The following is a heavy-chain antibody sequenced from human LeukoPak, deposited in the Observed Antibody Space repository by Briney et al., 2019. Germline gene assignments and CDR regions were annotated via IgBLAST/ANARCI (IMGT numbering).Heavy chain of an antibody. CDR3: AKDLRSGRTGYSSGWYDY. CDR1: GFIFSDFS. CDR2: MDENGSEI. Sequence: GGSLRLSCAVSGFIFSDFSMSWVRQAPGKGLEWVAKMDENGSEIFYVDSVKGRFTVSRDNAKNSLYLQMDSLRADDTAVYYCAKDLRSGRTGYSSGWYDYWGQGTLVTVSS. V-gene: IGHV3-7*03. J-gene: IGHJ4*02. D-gene: IGHD6-19*01.